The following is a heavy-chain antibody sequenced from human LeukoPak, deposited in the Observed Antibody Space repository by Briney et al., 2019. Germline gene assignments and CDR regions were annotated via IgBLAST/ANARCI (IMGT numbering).Heavy chain of an antibody. J-gene: IGHJ6*03. CDR1: GFTFSSYS. CDR3: ARGPSSWYYYYMDV. D-gene: IGHD6-13*01. V-gene: IGHV3-48*01. Sequence: GGSLRLSCAASGFTFSSYSMNWVRQAPGKGLEWVSYISSSSSTIYYADSVKGRFTISRDNAKNSLYLQMNSLRAEDTAVYYCARGPSSWYYYYMDVWGKGTTVTVSS. CDR2: ISSSSSTI.